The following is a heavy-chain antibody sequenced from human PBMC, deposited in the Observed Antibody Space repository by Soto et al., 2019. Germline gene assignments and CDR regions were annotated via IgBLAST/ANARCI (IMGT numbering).Heavy chain of an antibody. CDR3: PRATGKRNRNAFNI. D-gene: IGHD1-1*01. J-gene: IGHJ3*02. Sequence: SETLSLTCTVSGASISGTNYYWGWIRQPPGKGLDWIGSIHYTENTYYNPSLGSRVTMSVDTSRNQISLTLSSVTAADTAVYYCPRATGKRNRNAFNIWGQGTTVTVSS. CDR1: GASISGTNYY. CDR2: IHYTENT. V-gene: IGHV4-39*01.